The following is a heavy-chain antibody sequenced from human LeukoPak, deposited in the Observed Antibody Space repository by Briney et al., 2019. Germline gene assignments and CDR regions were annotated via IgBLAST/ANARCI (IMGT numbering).Heavy chain of an antibody. CDR2: IYYSGST. J-gene: IGHJ5*02. D-gene: IGHD6-6*01. Sequence: PSETLSLTCTVSGGSISSGGYYWSWIRQHPGKGLEWIGYIYYSGSTYYNPSLKSRVTISVDTSKNQFSLKLSSVTAADTAVYYCARGGYSSSSGDWFDHWGQGTLVTVSS. V-gene: IGHV4-31*03. CDR3: ARGGYSSSSGDWFDH. CDR1: GGSISSGGYY.